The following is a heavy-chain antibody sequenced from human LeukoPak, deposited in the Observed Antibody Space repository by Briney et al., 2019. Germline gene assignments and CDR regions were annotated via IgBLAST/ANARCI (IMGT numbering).Heavy chain of an antibody. CDR1: GGSISSYY. V-gene: IGHV4-4*07. J-gene: IGHJ4*02. D-gene: IGHD3-22*01. CDR2: IYTSGNT. Sequence: SETLSLTCTVSGGSISSYYWSWVRQPAAKGLEWIGRIYTSGNTNYNPSLKGRVTMTVDTSKNQFSLNLSSVTAADTAVYYCARVHYDSSGYYSLYYFDYWGQGTLVTVSS. CDR3: ARVHYDSSGYYSLYYFDY.